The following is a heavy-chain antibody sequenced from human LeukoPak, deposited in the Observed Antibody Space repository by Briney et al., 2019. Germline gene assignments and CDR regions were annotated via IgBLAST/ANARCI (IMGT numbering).Heavy chain of an antibody. CDR2: ISTSGST. J-gene: IGHJ3*02. Sequence: SETLSLTCTVSGVSISSSSYYWSWIRQPAGKGLEWIGRISTSGSTNYSPSLKSRVTISVDTSKNQFSLKLSSVTAADTAVYYCASGRDGYNDAFDIWGQGTMVTVSS. V-gene: IGHV4-61*02. D-gene: IGHD5-24*01. CDR1: GVSISSSSYY. CDR3: ASGRDGYNDAFDI.